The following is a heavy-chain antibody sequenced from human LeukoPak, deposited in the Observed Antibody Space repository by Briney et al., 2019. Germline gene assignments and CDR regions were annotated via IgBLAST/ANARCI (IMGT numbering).Heavy chain of an antibody. V-gene: IGHV3-48*01. CDR2: ISSSSTI. D-gene: IGHD2-2*01. CDR3: ARDSRYGGVDY. CDR1: GFTFSSYS. Sequence: GGSLRLSCAASGFTFSSYSMNWVRQAPGKGLEWVSYISSSSTIYYADSVKGRFTISRDNAKNSLYLQMNSLRAEDTAVYYCARDSRYGGVDYWGQGTLVTVSS. J-gene: IGHJ4*02.